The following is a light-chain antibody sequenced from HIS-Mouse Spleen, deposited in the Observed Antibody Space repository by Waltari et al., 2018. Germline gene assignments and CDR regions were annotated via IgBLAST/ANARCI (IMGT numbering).Light chain of an antibody. CDR1: ALPKKY. J-gene: IGLJ2*01. V-gene: IGLV3-10*01. CDR3: YSTDSSGNHRV. Sequence: SYELTQPPSVSVSPGQTARITCSGDALPKKYAYWYQQKSGQAPVLVIYEDSKRPSGIPERFSGSISGTMATLTISGAQVEDEADYYCYSTDSSGNHRVFGGGTKLTVL. CDR2: EDS.